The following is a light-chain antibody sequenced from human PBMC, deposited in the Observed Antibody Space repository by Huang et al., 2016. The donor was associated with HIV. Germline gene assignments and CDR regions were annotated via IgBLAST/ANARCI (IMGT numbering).Light chain of an antibody. J-gene: IGKJ5*01. CDR1: QSLLHSNGYNY. Sequence: DIMMTQSPLSLPVTPGEPASISCRSSQSLLHSNGYNYLDWYLQKPGQSPQLLIYLASYRASGGPDRFSGGGSGTDCILKISRVEAEDVGVYYCMQALQKGTFGQGTRLEIK. CDR2: LAS. CDR3: MQALQKGT. V-gene: IGKV2-28*01.